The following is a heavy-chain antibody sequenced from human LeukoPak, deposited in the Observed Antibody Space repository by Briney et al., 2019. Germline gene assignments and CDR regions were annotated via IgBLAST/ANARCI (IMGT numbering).Heavy chain of an antibody. Sequence: ASVKVSCKASGYTFTSYYMHWVRQAPGQGLEWMGWINPNSGGTNYAQKFQGRVTMTRDTSISTAYMELSRLRSDDTAVYYCARDYYDILTGYDDAFDIWGQGTMVTVSS. V-gene: IGHV1-2*02. CDR3: ARDYYDILTGYDDAFDI. J-gene: IGHJ3*02. CDR1: GYTFTSYY. D-gene: IGHD3-9*01. CDR2: INPNSGGT.